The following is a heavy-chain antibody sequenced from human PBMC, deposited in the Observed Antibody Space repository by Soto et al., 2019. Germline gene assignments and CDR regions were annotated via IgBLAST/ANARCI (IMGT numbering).Heavy chain of an antibody. Sequence: EVQLLESGGGLVQPGGSLRLSCAASGFTFSSYAMSWVRQAPGKGLEWVSAISGSGGSTYYADSVKGRFTISRDNSKKTLYLQMNSLRAEDTAVYYCAKDLYSYGYGDYWGQGTMVIVSS. D-gene: IGHD5-18*01. CDR3: AKDLYSYGYGDY. CDR1: GFTFSSYA. CDR2: ISGSGGST. J-gene: IGHJ4*02. V-gene: IGHV3-23*01.